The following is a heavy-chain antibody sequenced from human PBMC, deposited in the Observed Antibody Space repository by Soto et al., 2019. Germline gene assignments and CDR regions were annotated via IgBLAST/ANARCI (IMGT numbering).Heavy chain of an antibody. V-gene: IGHV1-69*13. CDR3: ARDQKYYYGSGSYTGMDV. J-gene: IGHJ6*02. Sequence: SVKVSCKASGGTFSSYAIGWVRQAPGQGLEWMGGIIPIFGTANYAQKFQGRVTITADESTSTAYMELSSLRSEDTAVYYCARDQKYYYGSGSYTGMDVWGQGTTVTVSS. D-gene: IGHD3-10*01. CDR2: IIPIFGTA. CDR1: GGTFSSYA.